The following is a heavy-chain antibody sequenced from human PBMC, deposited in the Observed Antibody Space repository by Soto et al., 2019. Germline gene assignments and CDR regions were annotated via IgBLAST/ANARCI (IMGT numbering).Heavy chain of an antibody. CDR1: GFTFSSYA. Sequence: GGSLRLSCAASGFTFSSYAMSWVRQAPGKGLEWVSAISGSGGSTYYADSVKGRLTISRDNSKNTLYLQMNSLRAEDTAVYYCAKVRSGWYDVDYWGQGTLVTVSS. V-gene: IGHV3-23*01. J-gene: IGHJ4*02. D-gene: IGHD6-19*01. CDR3: AKVRSGWYDVDY. CDR2: ISGSGGST.